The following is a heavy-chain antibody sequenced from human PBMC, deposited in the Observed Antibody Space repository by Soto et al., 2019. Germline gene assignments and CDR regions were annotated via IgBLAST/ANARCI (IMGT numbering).Heavy chain of an antibody. CDR3: ARVKRGYSYGYPTSYYYGMDV. CDR1: GGSFSGYY. Sequence: PSETLSPTCAVYGGSFSGYYWSWIRQPPGKGLEWIGEINHSGSTNYNPSLKSRVTISVDTSKNQFSLKLSSVTAADTAVYYCARVKRGYSYGYPTSYYYGMDVWGQGTTVTVSS. V-gene: IGHV4-34*01. D-gene: IGHD5-18*01. J-gene: IGHJ6*02. CDR2: INHSGST.